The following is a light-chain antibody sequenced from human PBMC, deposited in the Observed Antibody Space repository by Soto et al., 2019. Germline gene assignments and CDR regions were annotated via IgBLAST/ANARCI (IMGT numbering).Light chain of an antibody. CDR2: DVS. CDR3: SSFTSRNTYV. V-gene: IGLV2-14*01. J-gene: IGLJ1*01. Sequence: QSVLTQPASVSAPPGQSIAISCTGTSSDVGGYTFVSWYQQHPGKASKLMIYDVSNRPSGISNRFSGSKSGNTASLTISGLQAEDEADYYCSSFTSRNTYVFGTGTKVTVL. CDR1: SSDVGGYTF.